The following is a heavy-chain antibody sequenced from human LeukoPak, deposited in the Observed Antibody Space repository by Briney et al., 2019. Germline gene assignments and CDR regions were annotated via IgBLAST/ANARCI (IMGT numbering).Heavy chain of an antibody. V-gene: IGHV1-69*01. Sequence: GASVKVSCKASGGTFSSYAISWVRQDPGQGLEWMGGIIPIFGTANYAQKFQGRVTITADESTSTAYMELSSLRSEDTAVYYCTREHRGGYYFDYWGQGTLVTVSS. D-gene: IGHD3-10*01. CDR1: GGTFSSYA. CDR2: IIPIFGTA. J-gene: IGHJ4*02. CDR3: TREHRGGYYFDY.